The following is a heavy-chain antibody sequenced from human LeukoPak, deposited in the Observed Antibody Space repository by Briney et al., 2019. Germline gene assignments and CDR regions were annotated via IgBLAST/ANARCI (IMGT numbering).Heavy chain of an antibody. V-gene: IGHV1-2*02. D-gene: IGHD4-23*01. CDR1: GYTFTGYY. Sequence: ASVKVSCKASGYTFTGYYMHWVRQAPGQGLEWMGWINPNSGGTNYAQKFQGRVTMTRDTSISTAYMELSSLRSEDTAVYYCARAYQRDYGGYFDYWGQGTLVTVSS. CDR3: ARAYQRDYGGYFDY. CDR2: INPNSGGT. J-gene: IGHJ4*02.